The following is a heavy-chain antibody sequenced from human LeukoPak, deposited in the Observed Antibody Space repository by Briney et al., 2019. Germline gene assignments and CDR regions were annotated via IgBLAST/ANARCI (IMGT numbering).Heavy chain of an antibody. CDR1: GFTFSSYG. CDR2: IRYDGSNK. V-gene: IGHV3-30*02. Sequence: GGSLRLSCAASGFTFSSYGMHWVRQAPGKGLEWVAFIRYDGSNKYYADSVKGRFTISRDNSKNTLYLQMNSLRAEDTAVYYCARALRYSGSYYFDYWGQGTLVTVSS. CDR3: ARALRYSGSYYFDY. J-gene: IGHJ4*02. D-gene: IGHD1-26*01.